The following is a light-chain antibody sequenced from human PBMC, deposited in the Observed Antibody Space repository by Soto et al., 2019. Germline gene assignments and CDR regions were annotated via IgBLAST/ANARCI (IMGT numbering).Light chain of an antibody. Sequence: QSDLTQPASVSGSPGQSITISCTGTSSDVGSYNLVSWYQQHPGKAPKLMIYEVSKRPSGVSNRFSGSKSGNTASLTIPGLQAEDEADYYCCSYAGSINYVFGTGTKVTVL. CDR2: EVS. V-gene: IGLV2-23*02. CDR1: SSDVGSYNL. J-gene: IGLJ1*01. CDR3: CSYAGSINYV.